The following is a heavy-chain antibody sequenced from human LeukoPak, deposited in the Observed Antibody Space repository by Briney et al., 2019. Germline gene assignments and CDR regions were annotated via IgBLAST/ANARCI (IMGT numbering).Heavy chain of an antibody. J-gene: IGHJ2*01. Sequence: SETLSLTCTVSGGSISSYYWSWIRQPPGKGLEWIGYIYYSGSTNYNPSLKSRVTISVDTSKNQFSLKLSSVTAADTAVYYCARRAMTTAREGYFDLWGRGTLVTVSS. V-gene: IGHV4-59*01. CDR3: ARRAMTTAREGYFDL. CDR1: GGSISSYY. CDR2: IYYSGST. D-gene: IGHD4-17*01.